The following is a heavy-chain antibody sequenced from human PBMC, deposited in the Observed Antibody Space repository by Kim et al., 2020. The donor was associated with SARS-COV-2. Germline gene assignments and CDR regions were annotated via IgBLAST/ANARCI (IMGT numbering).Heavy chain of an antibody. Sequence: GESLKISCKGSGYSFTSYWIGWVRQMPGKGLEWMGIIYPGDSDTRYSPSFQGQVTISADKSISTAYLQWSSLKASDTAMYYCARRVYSILGYQGHFDYWGQGTLLTVSS. CDR2: IYPGDSDT. CDR3: ARRVYSILGYQGHFDY. D-gene: IGHD4-4*01. CDR1: GYSFTSYW. V-gene: IGHV5-51*01. J-gene: IGHJ4*02.